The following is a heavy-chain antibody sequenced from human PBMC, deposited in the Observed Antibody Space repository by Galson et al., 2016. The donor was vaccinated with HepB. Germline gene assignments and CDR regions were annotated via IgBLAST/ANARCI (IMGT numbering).Heavy chain of an antibody. Sequence: SETLSLTCTVSGGSISGYYWSWIRQPPGKGLEWIGYIYYSGSTNCSPSLKSRVTISLDTYKNQFSLKLSSVTAADTAVYYCVRTTRSYFDYWGQGTLVTVS. J-gene: IGHJ4*02. CDR2: IYYSGST. D-gene: IGHD1-1*01. CDR3: VRTTRSYFDY. CDR1: GGSISGYY. V-gene: IGHV4-59*01.